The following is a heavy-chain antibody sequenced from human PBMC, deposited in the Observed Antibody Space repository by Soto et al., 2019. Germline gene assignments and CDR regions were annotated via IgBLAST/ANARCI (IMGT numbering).Heavy chain of an antibody. J-gene: IGHJ3*02. V-gene: IGHV3-15*07. Sequence: EVQLVEFGGGLVKPGGSLRLSCAASGFTFSNAWVSWVRQAPGKGLEWVGLLKSKRDGGTPDYAAPVKGRFTISRDDSQNTLYLQINSLETEDTAVYYGTSCNYAALNIWGQGTMVTVSS. CDR2: LKSKRDGGTP. CDR1: GFTFSNAW. D-gene: IGHD4-4*01. CDR3: TSCNYAALNI.